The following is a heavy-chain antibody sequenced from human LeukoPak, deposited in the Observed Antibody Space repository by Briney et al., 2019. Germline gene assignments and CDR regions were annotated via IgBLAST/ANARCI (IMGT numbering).Heavy chain of an antibody. CDR1: GFTFSSYA. J-gene: IGHJ4*02. CDR3: AREDLDYGDPVD. Sequence: GGSLRLSCAASGFTFSSYAMSWVRQAPGKGLEWVSAISGSGGTIYYADSVKGRFTISRDNAKNSLYLQMNSLRAEDTAVYYCAREDLDYGDPVDWGQGTLVTVSS. D-gene: IGHD4-17*01. V-gene: IGHV3-23*01. CDR2: ISGSGGTI.